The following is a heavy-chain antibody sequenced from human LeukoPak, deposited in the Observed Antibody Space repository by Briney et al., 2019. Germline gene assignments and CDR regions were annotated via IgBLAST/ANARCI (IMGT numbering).Heavy chain of an antibody. CDR1: GFTFDDYS. CDR2: ISRDGRAT. J-gene: IGHJ4*02. V-gene: IGHV3-43*01. CDR3: TKDRYCTTTFCPLDY. D-gene: IGHD2-8*01. Sequence: PGGSLRLSCVASGFTFDDYSFHWVRQAPGKGLEWLSLISRDGRATYYADSVKGRFTISRDNSKNSLYLQMNSLGTEDTALYYCTKDRYCTTTFCPLDYWGQGTLVTVSS.